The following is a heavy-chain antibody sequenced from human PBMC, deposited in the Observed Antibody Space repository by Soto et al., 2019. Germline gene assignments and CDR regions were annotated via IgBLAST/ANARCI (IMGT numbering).Heavy chain of an antibody. CDR3: ARDYSGGLSH. CDR2: IGGRGNSA. D-gene: IGHD1-26*01. V-gene: IGHV3-23*01. J-gene: IGHJ4*02. CDR1: GFIFTNYA. Sequence: GGSLRLSCAASGFIFTNYAMNWVRQAPGKGLEWVSVIGGRGNSAYYADSVQGRFTISRDNSKNTLSLQMSSLTADDTAIYYCARDYSGGLSHWGQGTLVTVSS.